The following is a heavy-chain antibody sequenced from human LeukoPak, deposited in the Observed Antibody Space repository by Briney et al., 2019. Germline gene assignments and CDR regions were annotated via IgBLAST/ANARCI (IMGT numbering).Heavy chain of an antibody. CDR2: IYYSGST. CDR3: ARISSTSSIDY. Sequence: ASDTLSLTCAVSGYSISSSNWWGWIRQPPGTGLEWIGYIYYSGSTYYNPSLKSRVTMSVDTSKNQFSLKLSSVTAVDTAVYYCARISSTSSIDYWGQGTLVTVSS. CDR1: GYSISSSNW. V-gene: IGHV4-28*01. J-gene: IGHJ4*02. D-gene: IGHD2-2*01.